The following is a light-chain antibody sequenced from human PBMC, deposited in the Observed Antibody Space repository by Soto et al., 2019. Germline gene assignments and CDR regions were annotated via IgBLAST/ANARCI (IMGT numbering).Light chain of an antibody. V-gene: IGKV3-15*01. CDR2: GAS. Sequence: EVVMTQSPATVSVSPGERATLSCRASQSVSTNLAWYQQKPGQAPRLLIYGASTRATGTPARFSGSGSGTEFTRTISSLQSEDFAVYYCLQYNSWRPYPFGQGTKLEIK. J-gene: IGKJ2*01. CDR1: QSVSTN. CDR3: LQYNSWRPYP.